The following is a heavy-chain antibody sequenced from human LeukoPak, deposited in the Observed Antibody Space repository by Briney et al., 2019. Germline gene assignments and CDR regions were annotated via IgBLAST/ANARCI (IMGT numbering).Heavy chain of an antibody. CDR3: ARFDIVATNWFDP. V-gene: IGHV4-34*01. J-gene: IGHJ5*02. D-gene: IGHD5-12*01. Sequence: SETLSLTCAVYGGSFTGYYWSWIRQPLGKGLKWIGDITHSGSSTYNPSLKSRVTISVDTSKNQFSLKLMSVTAADTAMYYCARFDIVATNWFDPWGQGTLVTVSS. CDR2: ITHSGSS. CDR1: GGSFTGYY.